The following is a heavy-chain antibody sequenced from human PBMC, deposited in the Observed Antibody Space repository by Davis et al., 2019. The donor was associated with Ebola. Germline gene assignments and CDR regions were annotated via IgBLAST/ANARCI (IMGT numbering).Heavy chain of an antibody. CDR3: ARDRSSVAGRGSLFY. V-gene: IGHV3-33*08. J-gene: IGHJ4*02. D-gene: IGHD6-19*01. Sequence: GESLKISCAASGFTFSSYGMHWVRQAPGKGPERVAVIWYDGSNKYYADSVKGRFTISRDNSKNTLYLQMNSLRAEDTAVYYCARDRSSVAGRGSLFYWGQGTLVTVSS. CDR1: GFTFSSYG. CDR2: IWYDGSNK.